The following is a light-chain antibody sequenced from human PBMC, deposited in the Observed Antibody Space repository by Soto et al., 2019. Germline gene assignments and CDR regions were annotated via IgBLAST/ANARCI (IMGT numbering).Light chain of an antibody. Sequence: EFVLTQSPGTLSLSPGERATLSCRASEYVPSNFLAWYQQRPGQDPRLLIYGASIRATGIPDRFSGSGSGTDFTLSISRLEPEDFAMYYCQQYGSSPPTTFGQGTRLEIK. CDR2: GAS. CDR1: EYVPSNF. J-gene: IGKJ5*01. V-gene: IGKV3-20*01. CDR3: QQYGSSPPTT.